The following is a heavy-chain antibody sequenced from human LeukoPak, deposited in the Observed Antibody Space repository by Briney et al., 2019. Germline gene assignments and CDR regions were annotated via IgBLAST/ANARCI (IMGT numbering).Heavy chain of an antibody. CDR2: IHYTGST. CDR1: GGSISSSGYY. V-gene: IGHV4-61*08. CDR3: AKGFGIAWYVFLFDY. Sequence: PSETLSLTCTVSGGSISSSGYYWGWIRQPPGKGLEWVGYIHYTGSTSYNPSLKSRVTISVDTSKNQLSLNLNFVTAADTAVYYCAKGFGIAWYVFLFDYWGQGSLVTVSS. J-gene: IGHJ4*02. D-gene: IGHD6-13*01.